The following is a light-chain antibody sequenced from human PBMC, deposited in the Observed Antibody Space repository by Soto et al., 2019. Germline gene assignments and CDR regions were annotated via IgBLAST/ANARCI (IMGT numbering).Light chain of an antibody. CDR3: HSYDNSLSTPHAI. Sequence: QAVVTQPPSVSGAPGQRVTISCTGGSSNIGAGYDVHWYQLLPGTAPKLLIFGNNNRPSGVPDRFSGSTSGTSASLAITGLHPLDDADYYCHSYDNSLSTPHAIFGGGTQLTVL. CDR2: GNN. J-gene: IGLJ2*01. CDR1: SSNIGAGYD. V-gene: IGLV1-40*01.